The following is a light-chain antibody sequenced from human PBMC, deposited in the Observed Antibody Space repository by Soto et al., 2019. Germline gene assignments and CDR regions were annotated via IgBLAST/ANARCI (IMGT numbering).Light chain of an antibody. CDR2: NVS. CDR1: QSLVYSDGNTY. Sequence: DVVLTQSPLSLPVTLGQPASISCRSSQSLVYSDGNTYLNWYQQRPGQSPRRLIYNVSKRDSGVPDRFSGRGSGTDFTLKISRVEAEDVGVYYCMQGTHWPQTFGQGTKVEIK. CDR3: MQGTHWPQT. V-gene: IGKV2-30*01. J-gene: IGKJ1*01.